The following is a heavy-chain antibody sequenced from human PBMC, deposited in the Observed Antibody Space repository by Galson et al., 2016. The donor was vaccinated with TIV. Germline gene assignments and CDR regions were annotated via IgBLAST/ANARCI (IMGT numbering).Heavy chain of an antibody. V-gene: IGHV1-18*01. CDR1: GGTFSTYV. J-gene: IGHJ6*02. Sequence: SVKVSCKASGGTFSTYVFNWVRQVPGQGLEWVGWISAYNGNTNYAQMLQGRVTMTTDTSTSTAYMELRSLRSDDTAVYYCSREYYYYAMDVWGQGTTVTVSS. CDR3: SREYYYYAMDV. CDR2: ISAYNGNT.